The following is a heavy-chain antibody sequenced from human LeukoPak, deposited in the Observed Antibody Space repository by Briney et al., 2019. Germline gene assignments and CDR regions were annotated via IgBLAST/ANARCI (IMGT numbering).Heavy chain of an antibody. D-gene: IGHD3-22*01. CDR1: GASISSYY. V-gene: IGHV4-59*01. CDR2: SAHSGST. J-gene: IGHJ4*02. CDR3: ARYYADINGYYYYYDY. Sequence: SETLSLTCTVSGASISSYYWSWIRQPPGKGLEWIGFSAHSGSTSYNPSLKSRVTISVDRSMNHFSLMLTSVTAADTAVYYCARYYADINGYYYYYDYWGQGPLVTVSS.